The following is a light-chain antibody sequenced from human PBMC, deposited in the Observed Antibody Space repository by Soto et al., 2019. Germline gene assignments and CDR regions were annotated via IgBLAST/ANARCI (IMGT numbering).Light chain of an antibody. CDR3: QQSYSTPSIT. J-gene: IGKJ5*01. CDR2: AAS. CDR1: RSISSY. V-gene: IGKV1-39*01. Sequence: DIQMTQSSSSLSASVRDRFTITCRSSRSISSYLNWYQQKPGKAPKLLIYAASSLQSGVPSRFSGSGSGTDFTLTISSLQPEDFATYYCQQSYSTPSITFGQGTRLENK.